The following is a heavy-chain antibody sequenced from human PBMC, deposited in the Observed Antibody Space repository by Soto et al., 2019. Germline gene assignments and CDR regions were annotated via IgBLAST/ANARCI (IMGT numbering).Heavy chain of an antibody. Sequence: SETLSLTCAVYGGSFSGYYWSWIRQPPGKGLEWIGEINHSGSTNYNPSLKSRVTISVDTSKNQFSLKLSSVIAADTAVYYCASGVTATDVDYWGQGTLVTVSS. CDR3: ASGVTATDVDY. J-gene: IGHJ4*02. CDR2: INHSGST. CDR1: GGSFSGYY. V-gene: IGHV4-34*01. D-gene: IGHD2-21*02.